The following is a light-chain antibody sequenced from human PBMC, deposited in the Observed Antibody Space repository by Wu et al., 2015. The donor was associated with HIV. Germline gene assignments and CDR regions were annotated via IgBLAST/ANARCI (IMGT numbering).Light chain of an antibody. Sequence: EIVLTQSPGTLSLSPGDRAALSCRASQSVSTNLAWYQQKPGQAPRLLIYGASNRATGIPARFSGSRSGTEFTLTISSLQSEDFAVYYCQQYNKWPRTFGQGTKVEIK. V-gene: IGKV3-15*01. CDR3: QQYNKWPRT. CDR1: QSVSTN. J-gene: IGKJ1*01. CDR2: GAS.